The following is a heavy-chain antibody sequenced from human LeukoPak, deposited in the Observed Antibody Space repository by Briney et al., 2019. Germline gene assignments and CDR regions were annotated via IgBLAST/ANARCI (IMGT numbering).Heavy chain of an antibody. CDR3: AKGTGASATWRYMDV. V-gene: IGHV3-64*02. CDR1: GFIFSNYP. Sequence: GGSLRLSCAASGFIFSNYPMHWVRQAPGQGLKYVSAISSNGENTYYVDSVQGRFTISRDNSKNTLYLQINSLRVEDTAVYYCAKGTGASATWRYMDVWGKGTTVTVSS. J-gene: IGHJ6*03. D-gene: IGHD6-13*01. CDR2: ISSNGENT.